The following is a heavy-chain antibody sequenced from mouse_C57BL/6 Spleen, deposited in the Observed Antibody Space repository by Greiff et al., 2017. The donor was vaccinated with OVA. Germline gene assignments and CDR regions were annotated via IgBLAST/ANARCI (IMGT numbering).Heavy chain of an antibody. D-gene: IGHD6-1*01. CDR2: IDPSDSYT. Sequence: VQLQQPGAELVMPGASVKLSCKASGYTFTSYWMHWVKQRPGQGLEWIGEIDPSDSYTNYNQKFKGKSTLTVDKSSSTAYMQLSSLTSEDSAVYYCARSLMDYWGHGTSVTVSS. V-gene: IGHV1-69*01. CDR1: GYTFTSYW. CDR3: ARSLMDY. J-gene: IGHJ4*01.